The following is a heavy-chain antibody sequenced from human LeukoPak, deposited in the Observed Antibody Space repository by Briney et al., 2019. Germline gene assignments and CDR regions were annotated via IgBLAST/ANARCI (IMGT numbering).Heavy chain of an antibody. CDR2: ISYDGSNK. CDR1: GFTFSSYG. CDR3: AKDTTPGWDGLLNYFDY. D-gene: IGHD1-26*01. V-gene: IGHV3-30*18. J-gene: IGHJ4*02. Sequence: GGSLRLSCAASGFTFSSYGMHWVRQAPGKGLEWVAVISYDGSNKYYADSVKGRFTISRDNSKNTLYLQMNSLRAEDTAVYYCAKDTTPGWDGLLNYFDYWGQGTLVTVSS.